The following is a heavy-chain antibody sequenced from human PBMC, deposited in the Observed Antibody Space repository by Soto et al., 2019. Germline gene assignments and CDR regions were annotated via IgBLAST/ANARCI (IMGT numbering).Heavy chain of an antibody. V-gene: IGHV1-18*04. D-gene: IGHD2-21*01. CDR3: ARGEGSGGEVGEFDP. Sequence: ASVKVSCTASGYTFTSYGISLVRQAPGQGLEWMGWISAYNGNTNYAQKLQGRVTMTTDTSTSTAYMELRSLRSDDTAVYYCARGEGSGGEVGEFDPWGQGTLVTVSS. CDR1: GYTFTSYG. CDR2: ISAYNGNT. J-gene: IGHJ5*02.